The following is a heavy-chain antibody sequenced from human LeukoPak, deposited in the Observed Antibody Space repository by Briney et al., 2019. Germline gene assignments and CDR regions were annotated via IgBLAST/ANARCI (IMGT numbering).Heavy chain of an antibody. CDR2: INPDSGGT. CDR1: GYTFTGYY. J-gene: IGHJ3*02. V-gene: IGHV1-2*04. Sequence: PLASVKVSCRASGYTFTGYYMSWVRQAPGQGLEWMGWINPDSGGTHYAQNFQGWVTMTRDTSISTAYMELSRLRSDDTAVYYCARGTLTAPRSAFDIWGQGTMVTVSS. D-gene: IGHD1-14*01. CDR3: ARGTLTAPRSAFDI.